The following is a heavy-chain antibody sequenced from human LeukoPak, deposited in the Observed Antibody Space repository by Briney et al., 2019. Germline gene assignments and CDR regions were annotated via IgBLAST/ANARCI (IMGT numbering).Heavy chain of an antibody. J-gene: IGHJ4*02. CDR2: INHSGST. D-gene: IGHD6-13*01. CDR1: GGSMSPYH. Sequence: SETLSLTCTVSGGSMSPYHWGWIRQPPGKGLEWIGEINHSGSTNYNPSLKSRVTISVDTSKNQFSLKLSSVTAADTAVYYCARTPGAAAGTGFDYWGQGTLVTVSS. V-gene: IGHV4-34*01. CDR3: ARTPGAAAGTGFDY.